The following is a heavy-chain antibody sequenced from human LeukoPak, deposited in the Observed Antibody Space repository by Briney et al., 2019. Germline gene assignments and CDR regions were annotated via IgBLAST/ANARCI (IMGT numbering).Heavy chain of an antibody. CDR3: ARDRVDTAMGYNWFDP. Sequence: ASVKVSCKASGGTFSSYAISWVRQAPGQGLEWMGGIIPIFGTANYAQKFQGRVTITADKSTSTAYMELSSLRSEDTAVYYCARDRVDTAMGYNWFDPWGQGTLVTVSS. CDR2: IIPIFGTA. V-gene: IGHV1-69*06. J-gene: IGHJ5*02. CDR1: GGTFSSYA. D-gene: IGHD5-18*01.